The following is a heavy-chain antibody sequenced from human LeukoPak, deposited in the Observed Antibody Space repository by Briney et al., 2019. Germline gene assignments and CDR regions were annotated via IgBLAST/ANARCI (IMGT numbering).Heavy chain of an antibody. CDR2: IYYSGST. CDR3: AREGVVVPAVADP. CDR1: GGSISSSSYY. V-gene: IGHV4-39*07. D-gene: IGHD2-2*01. Sequence: SETLSLTCTVSGGSISSSSYYWGWIRQPPGKGLEWIGSIYYSGSTYYNPSLKSRVTISIDTSKNQFSLKLSSVTAADTAVYYCAREGVVVPAVADPWGQGTLVTVSS. J-gene: IGHJ5*02.